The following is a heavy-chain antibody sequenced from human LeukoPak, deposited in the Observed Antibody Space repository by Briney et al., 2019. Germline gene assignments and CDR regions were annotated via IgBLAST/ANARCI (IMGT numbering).Heavy chain of an antibody. V-gene: IGHV1-18*01. CDR1: GYTFTSYG. J-gene: IGHJ4*02. CDR2: ISAYNGNT. CDR3: ARDCSSHSCYAYG. Sequence: GASVKVSCKTSGYTFTSYGISWVRQAPGQGLEWMGWISAYNGNTNYAQKLQGRVTMTTDTSTSTAYMELRSLRSDDTAVYFCARDCSSHSCYAYGWGQGTLVTVSS. D-gene: IGHD2-2*01.